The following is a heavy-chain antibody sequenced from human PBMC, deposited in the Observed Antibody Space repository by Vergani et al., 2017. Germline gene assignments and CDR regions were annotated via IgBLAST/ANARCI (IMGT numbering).Heavy chain of an antibody. CDR1: GGSISSHY. D-gene: IGHD6-6*01. V-gene: IGHV4-59*11. J-gene: IGHJ6*02. Sequence: QVQLQESGPGLVKPSETLSLTCTVSGGSISSHYWSWIRQPPGKGLEWIGYIYYSGGTNYNPSLKSRVTISVDTSKNQFALKLSSVTAEDTAVYYCARLGSSCGYDYYGMDVWGQGTTVTVSS. CDR2: IYYSGGT. CDR3: ARLGSSCGYDYYGMDV.